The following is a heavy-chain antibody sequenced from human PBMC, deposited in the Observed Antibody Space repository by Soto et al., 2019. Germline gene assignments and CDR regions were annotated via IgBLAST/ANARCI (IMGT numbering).Heavy chain of an antibody. CDR2: IYPGDSET. CDR1: GYSFASYW. D-gene: IGHD6-6*01. V-gene: IGHV5-51*01. J-gene: IGHJ6*02. CDR3: ARTRSFTLGFYYDGMDV. Sequence: PGASLKISCQGSGYSFASYWIGWVRQTPGKDLEWMGIIYPGDSETRYSPSFQGQVTISADKSLRTAYLQWTSLNASDTALYYCARTRSFTLGFYYDGMDVWGQGTTVTVSS.